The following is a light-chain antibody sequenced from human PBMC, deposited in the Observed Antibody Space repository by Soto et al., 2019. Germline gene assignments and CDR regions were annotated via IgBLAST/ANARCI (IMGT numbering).Light chain of an antibody. J-gene: IGKJ3*01. CDR1: QDISDY. Sequence: DIQMTQSPSSLSESVGDRVTITCQASQDISDYLNWYQQKPGKAPKLLINAASNMETVLPSRFSGSGSGTDFTSTISSLQPEDIATYYCEEYDSLPFTFGPGTKVNIK. CDR2: AAS. V-gene: IGKV1-33*01. CDR3: EEYDSLPFT.